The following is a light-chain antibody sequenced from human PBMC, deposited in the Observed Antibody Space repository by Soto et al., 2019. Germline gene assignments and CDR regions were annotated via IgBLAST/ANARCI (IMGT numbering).Light chain of an antibody. CDR3: CSYAGSYTHYV. Sequence: QSALTQPRSVSGSPGQSITISCTGTSSDVGGYNYVSWYRQHPGKAPKLMIYDVSKRPSGVPDRFSGSKFGNTASLTISGLQAEDEADYYCCSYAGSYTHYVFGTGTKVTVL. J-gene: IGLJ1*01. CDR1: SSDVGGYNY. CDR2: DVS. V-gene: IGLV2-11*01.